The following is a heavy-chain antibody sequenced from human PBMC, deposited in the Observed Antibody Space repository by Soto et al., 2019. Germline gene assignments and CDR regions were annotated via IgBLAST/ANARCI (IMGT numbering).Heavy chain of an antibody. Sequence: QVQLQESGPGLVKPSETLSLTCTVSGGSISRYYWNWIRQPPGKGLAWIGYIYYSGSTNYNPSLKSLVPLSVDTSKNQFSLKLSSVTAADTAVYYCARDPGSGSYYGWFDPWGQGTLVTVSS. D-gene: IGHD3-10*01. CDR1: GGSISRYY. V-gene: IGHV4-59*01. CDR2: IYYSGST. J-gene: IGHJ5*02. CDR3: ARDPGSGSYYGWFDP.